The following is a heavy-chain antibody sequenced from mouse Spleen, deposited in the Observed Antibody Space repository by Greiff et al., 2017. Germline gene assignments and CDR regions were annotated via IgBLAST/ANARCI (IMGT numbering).Heavy chain of an antibody. CDR2: ISSGGSYT. V-gene: IGHV5-9-3*01. CDR3: ARHGLDEAWFAY. CDR1: GFTFSSYA. J-gene: IGHJ3*01. Sequence: EVKVVESGGGLVKPGGSLKLSCAASGFTFSSYAMSWVRQTPEKRLEWVATISSGGSYTYYPDSVKGRFTISRDNAKNTLYLQMSSLRSEDTAMYYCARHGLDEAWFAYWGQGTLVTVSA.